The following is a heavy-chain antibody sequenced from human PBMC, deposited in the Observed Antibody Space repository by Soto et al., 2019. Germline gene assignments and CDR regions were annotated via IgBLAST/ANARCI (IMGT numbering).Heavy chain of an antibody. V-gene: IGHV3-15*01. J-gene: IGHJ4*02. Sequence: EVQLVESGGGLVKPGGSLRLSCAASGFTFNNGWMSWVRQAPGKGLEWVGRIKSKAAGGTTDYSAPVQGRFTISRDDSTHPVHLQMNSLKTEDTAVYYCTTDSTQTFCDGGPCYSVLTKIHDSWGQGTLVTVSS. CDR2: IKSKAAGGTT. D-gene: IGHD2-15*01. CDR3: TTDSTQTFCDGGPCYSVLTKIHDS. CDR1: GFTFNNGW.